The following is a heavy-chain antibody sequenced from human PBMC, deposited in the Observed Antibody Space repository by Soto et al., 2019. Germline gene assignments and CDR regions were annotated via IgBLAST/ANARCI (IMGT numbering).Heavy chain of an antibody. CDR1: GASVSGGTYY. D-gene: IGHD3-22*01. CDR3: ARRAHGYPTNWFDP. CDR2: VHYSGIT. J-gene: IGHJ5*02. V-gene: IGHV4-39*01. Sequence: QLQLQESGPGLVKPSETLSLACSVSGASVSGGTYYWGWIRQPPGKGLEWVGDVHYSGITPYNPSLMSRATISVDTSHNQFSLKLSSVTAADTAVYYCARRAHGYPTNWFDPWGQGTLVIVSS.